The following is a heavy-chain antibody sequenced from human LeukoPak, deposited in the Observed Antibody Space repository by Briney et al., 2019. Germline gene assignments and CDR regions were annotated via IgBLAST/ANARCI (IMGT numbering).Heavy chain of an antibody. CDR2: IIPILGIA. Sequence: ASVKVSCKASGGTFSSYAISWVRQAPGQGLEWMGRIIPILGIANYAQKFQGRVTITADKSTSTAYMELSSLRSEDTAVYYCTREARTLYYYDSSGYYCRWFDPWGQGTLATVSS. D-gene: IGHD3-22*01. CDR1: GGTFSSYA. V-gene: IGHV1-69*04. J-gene: IGHJ5*02. CDR3: TREARTLYYYDSSGYYCRWFDP.